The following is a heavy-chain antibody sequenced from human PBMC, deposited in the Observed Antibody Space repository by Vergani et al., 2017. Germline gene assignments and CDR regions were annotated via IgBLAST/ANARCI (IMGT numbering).Heavy chain of an antibody. V-gene: IGHV3-30*04. CDR2: ISYDGSNK. CDR1: GFTFSSYA. D-gene: IGHD6-6*01. CDR3: ARDQGEYSSSWFDY. J-gene: IGHJ4*02. Sequence: QVQLVESGGGVVQPGRSLRLSCAASGFTFSSYAMHWVRQAPGKGLEWGAVISYDGSNKYYADSVKGRLTISRDNSKNTLYLQMNSLRAEDTAVYYCARDQGEYSSSWFDYWGQGTLVTVSS.